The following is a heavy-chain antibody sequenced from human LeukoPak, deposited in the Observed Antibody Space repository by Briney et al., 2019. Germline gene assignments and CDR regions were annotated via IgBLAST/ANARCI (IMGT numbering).Heavy chain of an antibody. D-gene: IGHD3-22*01. V-gene: IGHV4-59*08. CDR3: AKLRGWLLLLDY. Sequence: SETLSLTCTVSGGSISSYYWSWIRQPPGKGLEWIGYIYYSGSTNYNPSLKSRVTISVDTSKNQFSLKLSSVTAADTAVYYCAKLRGWLLLLDYWGQGTLVTASS. CDR2: IYYSGST. J-gene: IGHJ4*02. CDR1: GGSISSYY.